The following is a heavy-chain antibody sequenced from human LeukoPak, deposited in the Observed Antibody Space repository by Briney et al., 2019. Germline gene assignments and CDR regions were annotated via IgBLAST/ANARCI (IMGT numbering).Heavy chain of an antibody. Sequence: ASVKLSYKASGYTFPGYYMHWVRRDPGQGLEWMGRINPNSGGTNYAQKFQGRVTMTRDTFISTGYMELSRLRSDATAVHYCAIDSSSWYVSFEYWGQGTLVTVSS. J-gene: IGHJ4*02. CDR2: INPNSGGT. D-gene: IGHD6-13*01. V-gene: IGHV1-2*06. CDR1: GYTFPGYY. CDR3: AIDSSSWYVSFEY.